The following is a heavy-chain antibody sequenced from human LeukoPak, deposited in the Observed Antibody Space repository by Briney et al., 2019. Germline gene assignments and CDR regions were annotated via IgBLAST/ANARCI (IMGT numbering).Heavy chain of an antibody. D-gene: IGHD3-10*01. CDR2: INHSGST. CDR1: GGSFSGYY. Sequence: PSETLSLTCAVYGGSFSGYYWSWIRQPPGKGLEWIGEINHSGSTNYNPSLKSRVTISVDTSKNQFSLKLSSVTAADAAVYYCARGRGSAYYYGSGSRYFDYWGQGTPVTVSS. J-gene: IGHJ4*02. V-gene: IGHV4-34*01. CDR3: ARGRGSAYYYGSGSRYFDY.